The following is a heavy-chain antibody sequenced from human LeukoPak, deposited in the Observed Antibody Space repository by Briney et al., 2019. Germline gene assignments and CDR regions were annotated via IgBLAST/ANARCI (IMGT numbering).Heavy chain of an antibody. CDR1: GFTFSTYG. CDR3: ARDQISGVRTTRFDP. CDR2: ISGSGGST. Sequence: GGSLRLSCEASGFTFSTYGMSWVRQAPGKGLEWVSAISGSGGSTYYADSVKGRVTISRDNSKNTLYLQMNSLRAEDTAVYYCARDQISGVRTTRFDPWGQGTLVTVSS. V-gene: IGHV3-23*01. J-gene: IGHJ5*02. D-gene: IGHD1-1*01.